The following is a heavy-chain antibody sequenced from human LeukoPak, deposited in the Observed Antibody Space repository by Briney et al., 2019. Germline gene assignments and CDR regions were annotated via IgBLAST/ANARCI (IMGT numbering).Heavy chain of an antibody. Sequence: SGPTLVKPTQTLTLTCTFSGFSLSTSGVGVGWIRQPPGKALEWLALIYWDDDKRYSPSLKSRLTITKDTSKNQVVLTMTNMDPVDTATYYCAHLYYYDSSGYYPSDYWGQGTLVTVSS. CDR3: AHLYYYDSSGYYPSDY. J-gene: IGHJ4*02. CDR2: IYWDDDK. V-gene: IGHV2-5*02. CDR1: GFSLSTSGVG. D-gene: IGHD3-22*01.